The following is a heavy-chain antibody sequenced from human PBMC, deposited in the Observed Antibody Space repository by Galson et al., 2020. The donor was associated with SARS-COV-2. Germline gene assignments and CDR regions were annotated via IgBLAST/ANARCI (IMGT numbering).Heavy chain of an antibody. V-gene: IGHV5-51*01. J-gene: IGHJ3*02. CDR1: GDRFTTYW. Sequence: KIGESLKISCKDFGDRFTTYWLDWVRQKPGKGLEWMGIIFTGDSDTTYSPSFQGQVTISADKSVSTAYLQWSSLKASDTAMYYCARRTSDAFYIWGQGTMFTVSS. CDR3: ARRTSDAFYI. CDR2: IFTGDSDT.